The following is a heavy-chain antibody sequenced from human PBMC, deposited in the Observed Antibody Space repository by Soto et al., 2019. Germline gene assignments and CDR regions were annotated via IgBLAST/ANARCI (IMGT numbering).Heavy chain of an antibody. CDR1: GFTFDDYA. D-gene: IGHD3-22*01. J-gene: IGHJ4*02. CDR3: AKAHGYYDSSGLDY. Sequence: PGGSLRLSCAASGFTFDDYAMHWVRQAPGKGLEWVSGISWNSGSIGYADSVKGRFTISRDNAKNSLYLQMNSLRAEDTALYYCAKAHGYYDSSGLDYWGQGTLVTVSS. CDR2: ISWNSGSI. V-gene: IGHV3-9*01.